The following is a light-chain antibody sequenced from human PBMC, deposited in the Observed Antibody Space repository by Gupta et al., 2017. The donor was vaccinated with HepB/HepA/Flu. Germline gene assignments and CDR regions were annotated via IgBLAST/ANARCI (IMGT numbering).Light chain of an antibody. J-gene: IGKJ1*01. CDR2: GAS. Sequence: EIVLMQSPGTLSLSPGERATLSCRATQSVTTNLAWYQQKPGQAPRLLIYGASNRAAGAPDRFSGSGSGTDFILTISRLEPEDFAVYYCQQYGGAPRTFGQGTKVETK. CDR1: QSVTTN. CDR3: QQYGGAPRT. V-gene: IGKV3-20*01.